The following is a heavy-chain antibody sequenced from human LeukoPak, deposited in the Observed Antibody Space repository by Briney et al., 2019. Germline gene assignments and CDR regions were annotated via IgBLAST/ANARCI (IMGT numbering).Heavy chain of an antibody. D-gene: IGHD5-18*01. J-gene: IGHJ4*02. CDR1: GGSISSYY. CDR3: ARDPGYSYGLPSDY. CDR2: IYYSGST. Sequence: PSETLSLTCTVSGGSISSYYWSWIRQPPGKGLEWIGYIYYSGSTNYNPSLKSRVTISVDTSKNQFSLKLSSVTAADTAVYYCARDPGYSYGLPSDYWGQGTLVTVSS. V-gene: IGHV4-59*12.